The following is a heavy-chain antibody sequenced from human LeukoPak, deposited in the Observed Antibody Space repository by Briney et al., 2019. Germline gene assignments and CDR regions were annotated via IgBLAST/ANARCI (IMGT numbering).Heavy chain of an antibody. V-gene: IGHV1-69*06. D-gene: IGHD2-15*01. CDR2: IIPIFGTA. Sequence: SVKVSCKASGGTFSSYAISWVRQAPGQGLEWMGGIIPIFGTANYAQKFQGRVTITADKSTSTAYMELSSLRSEDTAVYYCARSSGGTRAFGWFDPWGQGTLVTVSS. J-gene: IGHJ5*02. CDR3: ARSSGGTRAFGWFDP. CDR1: GGTFSSYA.